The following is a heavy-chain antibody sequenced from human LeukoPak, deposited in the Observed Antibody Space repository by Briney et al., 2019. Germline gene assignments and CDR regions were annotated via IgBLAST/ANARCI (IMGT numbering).Heavy chain of an antibody. CDR2: ISSSSGYI. CDR3: ATVIAYRGYMDV. V-gene: IGHV3-21*01. Sequence: SGGSLRLSCAASGFTFSSYNMNWVRQAPGKGLEWVSFISSSSGYIYYADSVKGRFTISRDNAKNSLYLLMNSLRAEDTAVYYCATVIAYRGYMDVWGKGTTVTVSS. J-gene: IGHJ6*03. CDR1: GFTFSSYN. D-gene: IGHD6-13*01.